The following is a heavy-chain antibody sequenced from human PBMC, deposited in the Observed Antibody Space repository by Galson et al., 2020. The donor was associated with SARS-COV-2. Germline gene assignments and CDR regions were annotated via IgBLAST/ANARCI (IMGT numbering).Heavy chain of an antibody. J-gene: IGHJ4*02. V-gene: IGHV4-59*08. Sequence: SETLSLTCTVPGGPISSYYWSWLRQPPGKGLGRTGSIYYSGRTNHNPSLKSRVPISVDTSKNQFSLKLSSVTAADTAVDYCARHGRGTIFGVVISEGYFDYWGQGTLVTVSS. CDR3: ARHGRGTIFGVVISEGYFDY. D-gene: IGHD3-3*01. CDR1: GGPISSYY. CDR2: IYYSGRT.